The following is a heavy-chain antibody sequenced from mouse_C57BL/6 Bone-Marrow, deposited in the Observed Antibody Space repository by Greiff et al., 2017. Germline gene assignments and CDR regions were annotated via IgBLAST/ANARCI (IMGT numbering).Heavy chain of an antibody. CDR2: IDPSDSYT. CDR3: ARSIYDYDERYYAMDY. J-gene: IGHJ4*01. Sequence: QVHLQQPGAELVMPGASVKLSCKASGYTFTSYWMHWVKQRPGQGLEWIGEIDPSDSYTNYNQKFKGKSTLTVDKSSSTAYMQLSSLTSEDSAVYYCARSIYDYDERYYAMDYWGQGTSVTVSS. V-gene: IGHV1-69*01. CDR1: GYTFTSYW. D-gene: IGHD2-4*01.